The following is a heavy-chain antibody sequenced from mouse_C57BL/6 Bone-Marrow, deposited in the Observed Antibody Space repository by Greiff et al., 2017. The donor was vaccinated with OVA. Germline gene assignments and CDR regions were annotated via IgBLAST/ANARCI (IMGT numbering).Heavy chain of an antibody. V-gene: IGHV1-61*01. CDR3: ARENGNYD. Sequence: VQLQQPGAELVRPGSSVKLSCKASGYTFTSYWMDWVKQRPGQGLEWIGNIYPSDSETHYNQKFKDKATLTVDKSSSTAYMQLSSLTSEDSAVYYGARENGNYDWGQGTLVTVSA. J-gene: IGHJ3*01. D-gene: IGHD2-1*01. CDR1: GYTFTSYW. CDR2: IYPSDSET.